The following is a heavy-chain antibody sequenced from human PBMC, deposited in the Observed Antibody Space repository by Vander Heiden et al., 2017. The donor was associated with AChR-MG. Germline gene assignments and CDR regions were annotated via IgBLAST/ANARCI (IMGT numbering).Heavy chain of an antibody. CDR3: ARINSDFWSGYAPRYYYYYMDV. D-gene: IGHD3-3*01. V-gene: IGHV1-69*01. CDR2: IIPIFGTA. CDR1: GGTFSSYA. J-gene: IGHJ6*03. Sequence: QVQLVQSGAEVKKPGSSVKVSCKASGGTFSSYAISWVRQPPGQGLEWMGGIIPIFGTANYAQKFQGRVTITADESTSTAYMELSSLRSEDTAVYYCARINSDFWSGYAPRYYYYYMDVWGKGTTVTVSS.